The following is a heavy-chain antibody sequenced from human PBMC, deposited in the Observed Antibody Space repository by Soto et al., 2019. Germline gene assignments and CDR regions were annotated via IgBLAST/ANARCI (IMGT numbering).Heavy chain of an antibody. V-gene: IGHV3-30*18. D-gene: IGHD2-2*01. J-gene: IGHJ6*02. CDR1: GFTFSSYG. CDR3: AKDRGAPAIGHYYYYYGMDV. Sequence: AGGSLRLSCAASGFTFSSYGMHWVRQAPGKGLEWVAVISYDGSNKYYADSVKGRFTISRDNSKNTLYLQMNSLRAEDTAVYYCAKDRGAPAIGHYYYYYGMDVWGQGTTVTVSS. CDR2: ISYDGSNK.